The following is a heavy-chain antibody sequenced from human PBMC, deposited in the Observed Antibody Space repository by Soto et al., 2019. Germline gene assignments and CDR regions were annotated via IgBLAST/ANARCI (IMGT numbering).Heavy chain of an antibody. J-gene: IGHJ4*02. V-gene: IGHV3-30*18. Sequence: QVQLVGSGGGVVQPGRSLRLSCAASGFTFSSYGMHWVRQAPGKGLEWVAVISYDGSNKYYADSVKGRFTISRDNSKNTLYLQMNSLRAEDTAVYYCANGGYDYGDLFDYWGQGTLVTVSS. CDR2: ISYDGSNK. CDR1: GFTFSSYG. D-gene: IGHD4-17*01. CDR3: ANGGYDYGDLFDY.